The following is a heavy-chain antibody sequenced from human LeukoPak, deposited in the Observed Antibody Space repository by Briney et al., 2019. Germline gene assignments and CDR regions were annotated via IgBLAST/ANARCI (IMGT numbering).Heavy chain of an antibody. V-gene: IGHV3-48*01. D-gene: IGHD3-22*01. J-gene: IGHJ3*02. Sequence: GGSLRLSCAASGFTFSAYNMIWVRQAPGKGLEWLSYISGSSSAIYYADSVQGRFTISRDNAKNSLSLQMSSLRVEDTAVYYCARVGYYYDTLDAFDIWGQGTMVTVSS. CDR3: ARVGYYYDTLDAFDI. CDR2: ISGSSSAI. CDR1: GFTFSAYN.